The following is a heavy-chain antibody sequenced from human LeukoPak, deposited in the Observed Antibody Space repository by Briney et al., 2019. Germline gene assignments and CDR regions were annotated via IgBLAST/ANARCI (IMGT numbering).Heavy chain of an antibody. CDR3: ARTRTARGDYFDY. Sequence: SETLSLTCAVSGYSISSGYYWGWIRQPPGKGLEWIGSIYHSGSTYYNPSLKSRVTISVDTSKNQFSLKLSSVTAADTAVYYCARTRTARGDYFDYWGQGTLVTDSS. CDR1: GYSISSGYY. V-gene: IGHV4-38-2*01. CDR2: IYHSGST. D-gene: IGHD2-2*01. J-gene: IGHJ4*02.